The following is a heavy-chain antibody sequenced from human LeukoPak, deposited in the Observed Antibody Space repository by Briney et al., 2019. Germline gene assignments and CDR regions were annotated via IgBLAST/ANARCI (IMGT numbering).Heavy chain of an antibody. J-gene: IGHJ3*01. Sequence: SETLSLTCTVSGGSISSSSYYWGWIRQPPGKGLEWIGSIYHSGSTYYNPSLKSRVTISVDTSKNQFSLKLTSVTAADTAVFYCARHSGDYYSAFHVWGQGTMVTVSS. CDR2: IYHSGST. V-gene: IGHV4-39*01. D-gene: IGHD3-10*01. CDR1: GGSISSSSYY. CDR3: ARHSGDYYSAFHV.